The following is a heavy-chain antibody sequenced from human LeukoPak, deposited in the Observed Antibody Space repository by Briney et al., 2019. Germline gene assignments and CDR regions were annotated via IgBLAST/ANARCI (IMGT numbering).Heavy chain of an antibody. CDR1: GGSISSGDYY. CDR3: ARVGYSYGYPFDP. V-gene: IGHV4-30-4*02. CDR2: ISYSGST. J-gene: IGHJ5*02. Sequence: PSETLSLTCTVSGGSISSGDYYWTWIRQPPGKGLEWIGYISYSGSTYYNPSLKSRVTISLDTSKNQFSLKLSSVTAADTAVYYCARVGYSYGYPFDPWGQGTLVTVSS. D-gene: IGHD5-18*01.